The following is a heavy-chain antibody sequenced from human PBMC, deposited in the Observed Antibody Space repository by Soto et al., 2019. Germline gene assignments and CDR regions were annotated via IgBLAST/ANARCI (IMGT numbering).Heavy chain of an antibody. CDR1: GYSFTIYW. CDR3: ARHPTADWFPSIAVTPDY. J-gene: IGHJ4*02. Sequence: GESLKISCKGSGYSFTIYWIGWVRQMPGKGLEWMCIIYPGDSDTRYSPSFQGQVTVSADKSISTAYLQWSSLKASDSAMYYCARHPTADWFPSIAVTPDYGGQGTLVPVSS. V-gene: IGHV5-51*01. CDR2: IYPGDSDT. D-gene: IGHD3-9*01.